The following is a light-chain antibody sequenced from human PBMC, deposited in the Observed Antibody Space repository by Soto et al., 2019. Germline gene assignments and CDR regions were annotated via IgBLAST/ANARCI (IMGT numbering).Light chain of an antibody. J-gene: IGKJ5*01. V-gene: IGKV3-20*01. CDR2: GAS. Sequence: EIVLTQSPGTLSLSPGERATLSCRASQSVSSSYLAWYQQKPGQALRLLIYGASSRATGIPDRFTGSGSGTDFALTISRLEPEDFAVYYCQQYGGSRITFGQGTRLEIK. CDR3: QQYGGSRIT. CDR1: QSVSSSY.